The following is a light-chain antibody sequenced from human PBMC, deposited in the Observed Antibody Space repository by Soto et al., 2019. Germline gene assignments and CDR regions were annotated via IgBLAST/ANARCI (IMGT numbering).Light chain of an antibody. Sequence: QSVLTQPASVSGSPAQSITISCTGTSSDVGGYNYASWYQQHPGKAPKLMIYEVSNRPSGVSNRFSGSKSGNTASLTISGLQAEDEADYYCSSYTSSSTYVFGTGTEVTVL. J-gene: IGLJ1*01. CDR3: SSYTSSSTYV. V-gene: IGLV2-14*01. CDR2: EVS. CDR1: SSDVGGYNY.